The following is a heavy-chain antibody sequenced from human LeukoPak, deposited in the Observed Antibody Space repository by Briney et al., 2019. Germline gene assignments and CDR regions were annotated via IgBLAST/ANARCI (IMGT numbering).Heavy chain of an antibody. CDR1: GGSFSGYH. CDR2: INHSGST. Sequence: SETLSPTCAVYGGSFSGYHWSWIHQPPGKGLEWIGEINHSGSTNYNPSLRSRVTISVDTSKNQFSLKLSSVTAADTAVYYCARGQFNRITMVRALYYYGMDVWGQGTTVTVSS. D-gene: IGHD3-10*01. V-gene: IGHV4-34*01. J-gene: IGHJ6*02. CDR3: ARGQFNRITMVRALYYYGMDV.